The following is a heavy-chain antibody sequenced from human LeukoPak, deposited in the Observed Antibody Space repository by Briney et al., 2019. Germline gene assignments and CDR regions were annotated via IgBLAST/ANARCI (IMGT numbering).Heavy chain of an antibody. V-gene: IGHV3-53*01. D-gene: IGHD3-22*01. J-gene: IGHJ3*02. CDR3: ARDLYYYDSSGYSYHDAFDI. Sequence: QPGGSLRLSCAASGFTVSSNYMSWVRQAPGKGLEWVSVIYSGGSTYYADSVKGRFTISRDNSKNTLYLQMNSLRAEDTAVYYCARDLYYYDSSGYSYHDAFDIWGQGTMVTVSS. CDR1: GFTVSSNY. CDR2: IYSGGST.